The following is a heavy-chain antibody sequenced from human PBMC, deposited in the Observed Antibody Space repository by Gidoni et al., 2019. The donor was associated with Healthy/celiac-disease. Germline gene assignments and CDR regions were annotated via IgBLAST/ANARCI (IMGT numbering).Heavy chain of an antibody. CDR2: IYSCSIT. J-gene: IGHJ6*02. CDR3: ARAVRAGYYYGMDV. V-gene: IGHV3-53*04. CDR1: GFTVSSNY. D-gene: IGHD1-1*01. Sequence: EVQLVESGGGWVQHGGSLRLYCAASGFTVSSNYMSWVRQSPGKGLEWVSVIYSCSITYYADSVKGRFTLSRHNSKNTLYLQMNSLSAEDTAVYYCARAVRAGYYYGMDVWGQGTTVTVSS.